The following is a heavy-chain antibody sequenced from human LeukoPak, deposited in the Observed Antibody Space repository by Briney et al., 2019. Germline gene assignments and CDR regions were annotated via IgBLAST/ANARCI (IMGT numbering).Heavy chain of an antibody. CDR2: IYNSGTT. Sequence: SATLSLTCTVSSGTISGYYWSWNRQPPGKGLEWIAYIYNSGTTNYNPSLKSRVTISVDTSKNQVSLKLHSVTAADTALYYCARHNTEYKYAMDVWGRGTTVTVSS. CDR3: ARHNTEYKYAMDV. CDR1: SGTISGYY. V-gene: IGHV4-59*08. D-gene: IGHD1-1*01. J-gene: IGHJ6*02.